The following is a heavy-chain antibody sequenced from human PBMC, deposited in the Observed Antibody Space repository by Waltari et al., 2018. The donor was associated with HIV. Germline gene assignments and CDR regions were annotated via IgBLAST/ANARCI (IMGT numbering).Heavy chain of an antibody. V-gene: IGHV3-23*01. CDR1: EFTFSTYA. D-gene: IGHD1-26*01. CDR2: ISGGGGDT. J-gene: IGHJ3*02. CDR3: AQQRWEMGATFFGAFDI. Sequence: EVQLLESGGGLVQPGGSLRLSCVASEFTFSTYAMSLVRQAPGKGLEWVSAISGGGGDTYYAESVMGRFTISRDISKKTLSLQMDSLRAEDTALYYCAQQRWEMGATFFGAFDIWGLGTTVTVSS.